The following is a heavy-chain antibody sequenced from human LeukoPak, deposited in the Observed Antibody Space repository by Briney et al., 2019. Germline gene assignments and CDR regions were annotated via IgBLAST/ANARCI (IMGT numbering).Heavy chain of an antibody. V-gene: IGHV3-30*18. J-gene: IGHJ4*02. CDR2: ISYDGSNK. D-gene: IGHD6-13*01. Sequence: PGGSLRLSCAASGFTFSSYGMHWVRQAPGKGLEWVAVISYDGSNKYYAGSVKGRFTISRDNSKNTLYLQMNSLRAEDTAVYYCAKGLGSSWFNDYWGQGTLVTVSS. CDR3: AKGLGSSWFNDY. CDR1: GFTFSSYG.